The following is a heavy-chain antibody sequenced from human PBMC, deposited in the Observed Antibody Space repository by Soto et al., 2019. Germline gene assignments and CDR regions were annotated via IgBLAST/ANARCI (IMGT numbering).Heavy chain of an antibody. CDR2: INHSGST. D-gene: IGHD3-22*01. CDR3: AREQSTYYYGSSGYYAGWFDP. J-gene: IGHJ5*02. Sequence: SETLSLTCAVYGGSFSGYYWSWIRQPPGKGLEWIGYINHSGSTNYNPSLKSRVTISVDTSKNQFSLKLSSVTAADTAVYYCAREQSTYYYGSSGYYAGWFDPWGQGTLVTSPQ. V-gene: IGHV4-34*01. CDR1: GGSFSGYY.